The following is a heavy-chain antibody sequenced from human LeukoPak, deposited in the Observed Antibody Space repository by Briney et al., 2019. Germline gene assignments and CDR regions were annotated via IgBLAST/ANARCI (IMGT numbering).Heavy chain of an antibody. D-gene: IGHD3-22*01. Sequence: PGGSLRLSCGVSGITLSNYGMSWVRQAPGKGLEWVAGISGSGGSTNYADSVKGRFTIFRDNAKNTLYLQLHSLRAEDTAVYFCAKRGVVIRVILVGFHKEAYYFDSWGQEALVTVSS. V-gene: IGHV3-23*01. CDR3: AKRGVVIRVILVGFHKEAYYFDS. CDR2: ISGSGGST. CDR1: GITLSNYG. J-gene: IGHJ4*02.